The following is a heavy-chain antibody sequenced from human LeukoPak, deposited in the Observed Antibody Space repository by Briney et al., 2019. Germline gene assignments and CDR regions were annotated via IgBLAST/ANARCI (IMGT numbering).Heavy chain of an antibody. V-gene: IGHV1-69*05. J-gene: IGHJ6*03. CDR3: ARVDRYHYYLDV. CDR1: GGTFSSYS. Sequence: ASVKVSCKASGGTFSSYSITWVRQASGQGLQWMGGIMPLFNKANYAQQFQGRVTITTDESTSTAYMELSSLRFEDTAMYYCARVDRYHYYLDVWGKGTTVTVSS. CDR2: IMPLFNKA.